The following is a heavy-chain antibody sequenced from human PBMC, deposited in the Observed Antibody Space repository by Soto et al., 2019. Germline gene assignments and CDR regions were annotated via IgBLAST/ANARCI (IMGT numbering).Heavy chain of an antibody. V-gene: IGHV3-49*03. J-gene: IGHJ4*02. D-gene: IGHD3-9*01. CDR3: TRWSTLYDILTGALDY. CDR2: IRSKAYGGTT. Sequence: PGGSLRLSCTASGFTFGDYAMSWFRQAPGKGLEWVGFIRSKAYGGTTEYAASVKGRFTISRDDSKSIAYLQMNSLKTEDTAVYYCTRWSTLYDILTGALDYWGQGTLVTVSS. CDR1: GFTFGDYA.